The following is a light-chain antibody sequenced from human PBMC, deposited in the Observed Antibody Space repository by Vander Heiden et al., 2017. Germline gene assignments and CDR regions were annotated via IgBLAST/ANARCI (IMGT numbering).Light chain of an antibody. CDR2: EDN. CDR3: QSYDSSNSYAE. V-gene: IGLV6-57*01. J-gene: IGLJ7*01. CDR1: SGSIASNY. Sequence: NFMLTQPHSVSESPGKTVTISCTRSSGSIASNYVQWYQQRPGSSPTTVIYEDNQRPSGVPDRFSGSIDSSSNSASLTISGLKTEDESDYYCQSYDSSNSYAEFGGGTQLTVL.